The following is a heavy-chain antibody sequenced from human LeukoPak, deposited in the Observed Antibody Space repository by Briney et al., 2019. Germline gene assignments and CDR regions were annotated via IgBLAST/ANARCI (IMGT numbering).Heavy chain of an antibody. D-gene: IGHD2-8*02. V-gene: IGHV3-53*01. Sequence: PGGSLRLSCAASGFTVSSNYMSWVRQAPGKGLEWVSVIYSGGSTYYADSVKGRFTISRDNSKNTLYLQMNSLRAEDTAVYYCARGPLTGGQLWPGLTPEYYFDYWGQGTLVTVSS. CDR1: GFTVSSNY. CDR3: ARGPLTGGQLWPGLTPEYYFDY. J-gene: IGHJ4*02. CDR2: IYSGGST.